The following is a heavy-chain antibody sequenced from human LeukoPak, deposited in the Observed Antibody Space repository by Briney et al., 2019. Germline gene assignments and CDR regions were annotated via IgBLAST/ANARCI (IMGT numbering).Heavy chain of an antibody. J-gene: IGHJ4*02. CDR2: ITSSSSNT. Sequence: GGSLRLSCAASGFTFSNCAMHWVRQAPGKGLEWVSAITSSSSNTYYADSVKGRFTISRDNAKNSLYLQMNSLRAEDTAVYYCARDRSDPTYYGSGSYYNLGFDYWGQGTLVTVSS. CDR1: GFTFSNCA. D-gene: IGHD3-10*01. V-gene: IGHV3-21*01. CDR3: ARDRSDPTYYGSGSYYNLGFDY.